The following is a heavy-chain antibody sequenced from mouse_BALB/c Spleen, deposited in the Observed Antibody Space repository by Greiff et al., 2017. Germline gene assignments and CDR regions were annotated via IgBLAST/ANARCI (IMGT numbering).Heavy chain of an antibody. V-gene: IGHV2-6-7*01. Sequence: VQLLESGPGLVAPSQSLSITCTASGFSLTGYGVNWVRQPPGKGLEWLGMIWGDGSTDYNSALKSRLSISKDNSKSQVFLKMNSLQTDDTARYYCARAHYYGSSHWYFDVWGAGTTVTVSS. CDR2: IWGDGST. CDR1: GFSLTGYG. D-gene: IGHD1-1*01. J-gene: IGHJ1*01. CDR3: ARAHYYGSSHWYFDV.